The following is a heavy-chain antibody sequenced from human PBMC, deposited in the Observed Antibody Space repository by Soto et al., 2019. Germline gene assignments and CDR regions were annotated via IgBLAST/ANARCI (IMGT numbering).Heavy chain of an antibody. V-gene: IGHV1-69*12. CDR3: AGDLGYWRGGSCRGGDY. D-gene: IGHD2-15*01. CDR2: IIPIFGTA. CDR1: GGTFSSYA. J-gene: IGHJ4*02. Sequence: QVQLVQSGAEVKKPGSSVKVSCKASGGTFSSYAISWVRQAPGQGLEWMGGIIPIFGTANYAQKFQGRVTMTADECTSTGDMELRSLRSEDTAVYYCAGDLGYWRGGSCRGGDYWGQGTLVTFSS.